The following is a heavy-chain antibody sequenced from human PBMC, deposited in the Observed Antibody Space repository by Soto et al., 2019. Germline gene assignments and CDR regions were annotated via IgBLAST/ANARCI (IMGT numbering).Heavy chain of an antibody. CDR3: ARDEGPYYFDY. CDR2: IYYSGST. CDR1: GGSVSSGSYY. J-gene: IGHJ4*02. V-gene: IGHV4-61*01. Sequence: PSETLSLTCTVSGGSVSSGSYYWSWIRQPPGKGLEWIGYIYYSGSTNYNPSLKSRVTISVDTPKNQFSLKLSSVTAADTAVYYCARDEGPYYFDYWGQGTLVTVSS.